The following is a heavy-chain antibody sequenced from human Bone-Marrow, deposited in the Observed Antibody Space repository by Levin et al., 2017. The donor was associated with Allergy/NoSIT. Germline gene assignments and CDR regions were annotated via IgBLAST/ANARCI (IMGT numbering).Heavy chain of an antibody. CDR2: IYYSGST. Sequence: PSETLSLTCTVSGGSISTYYWTWIRQPPGKGLEWIGFIYYSGSTNYNPSLKSRVTISVDTSKNQFSLRLSSVTAADTGVYYCARNGGSGNYYLFDYWGQGTLVTVSS. CDR3: ARNGGSGNYYLFDY. V-gene: IGHV4-59*01. J-gene: IGHJ4*02. D-gene: IGHD3-10*01. CDR1: GGSISTYY.